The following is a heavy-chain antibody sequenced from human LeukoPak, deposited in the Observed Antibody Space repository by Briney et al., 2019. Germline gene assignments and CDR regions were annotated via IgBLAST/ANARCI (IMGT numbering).Heavy chain of an antibody. D-gene: IGHD3-10*01. Sequence: PSETLSLTCTVSGGSISGYYWSWIRQPPGKGLEWIGYIYYSGSTNYNPSLKSRVTISVDTSKNQFSLKLSSVTAADTAVYYCARGSDSGGFDPWGQGTLVTVSS. CDR2: IYYSGST. V-gene: IGHV4-59*01. CDR1: GGSISGYY. CDR3: ARGSDSGGFDP. J-gene: IGHJ5*02.